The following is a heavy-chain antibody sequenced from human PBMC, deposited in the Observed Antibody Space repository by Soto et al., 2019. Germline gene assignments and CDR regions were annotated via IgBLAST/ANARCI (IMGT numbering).Heavy chain of an antibody. D-gene: IGHD2-21*02. CDR3: ARGGPLVAAALAYCGGDCYSTWFDP. CDR2: IIPIFGTA. V-gene: IGHV1-69*13. Sequence: SVKVSCKASGCTFSSYAISWVRQAPGQGLEWMGGIIPIFGTANYAQKFQGRVTITADESTSTAYMELSSLRSEDTAVYYCARGGPLVAAALAYCGGDCYSTWFDPWGQGTLVTVSS. CDR1: GCTFSSYA. J-gene: IGHJ5*02.